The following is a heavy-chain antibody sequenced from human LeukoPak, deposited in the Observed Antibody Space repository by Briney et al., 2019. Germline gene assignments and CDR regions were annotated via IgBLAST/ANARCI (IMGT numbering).Heavy chain of an antibody. CDR3: AKDPYTIFGVVIIPAFDY. D-gene: IGHD3-3*01. Sequence: GGSLRLSCAASGFTFGSYGMHWVRQAPGKGLEWVAFIRYDGSNKYYADSVKGRFTISRDNSKNTLYLQMNSLRAEDTAVYYCAKDPYTIFGVVIIPAFDYWGQGTLVTVSS. CDR1: GFTFGSYG. V-gene: IGHV3-30*02. CDR2: IRYDGSNK. J-gene: IGHJ4*02.